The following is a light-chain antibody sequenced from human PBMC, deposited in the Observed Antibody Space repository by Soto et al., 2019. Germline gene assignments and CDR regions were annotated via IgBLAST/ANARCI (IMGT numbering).Light chain of an antibody. J-gene: IGKJ4*01. CDR3: QQYGSSPH. Sequence: EIVLTQSPGTLSLSPGERATLSSRASQSVSSSYLAWYQQKPGQAPRLLIYGASSRATGIPDRFSGSGSGTDFTLTISRLEPEDFAVYYCQQYGSSPHFGGGTKVEIK. CDR1: QSVSSSY. CDR2: GAS. V-gene: IGKV3-20*01.